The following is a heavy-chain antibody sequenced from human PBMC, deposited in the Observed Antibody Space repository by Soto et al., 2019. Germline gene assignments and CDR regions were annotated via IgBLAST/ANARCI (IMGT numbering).Heavy chain of an antibody. CDR1: GFTFSSYW. V-gene: IGHV3-7*01. J-gene: IGHJ4*02. Sequence: PGGSLRLSCAGSGFTFSSYWMSWVRQTPGKGLEWVANINQDGRAKHYVDSVKGRFTISRDNSKNTLYLQMNSLRAEDTAVYYCAKDPFYGSGSPFDYWGQGTLVTVSS. D-gene: IGHD3-10*01. CDR2: INQDGRAK. CDR3: AKDPFYGSGSPFDY.